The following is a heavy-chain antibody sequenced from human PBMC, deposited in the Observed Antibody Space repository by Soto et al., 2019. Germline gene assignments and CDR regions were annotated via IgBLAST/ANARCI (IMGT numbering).Heavy chain of an antibody. D-gene: IGHD2-15*01. CDR3: AKPEGYCSGGSCRDYYYYGMDV. Sequence: QVQLVQSGAEVKKPGSSVKVSCKASGGTFSSYAISWVRQAPGQGLEWMGGIIPIFGTANYAQKFQGRVTINADESTSTAYMELSSLRSEDTAVYYCAKPEGYCSGGSCRDYYYYGMDVWGQGTTVTGSS. J-gene: IGHJ6*02. CDR2: IIPIFGTA. V-gene: IGHV1-69*01. CDR1: GGTFSSYA.